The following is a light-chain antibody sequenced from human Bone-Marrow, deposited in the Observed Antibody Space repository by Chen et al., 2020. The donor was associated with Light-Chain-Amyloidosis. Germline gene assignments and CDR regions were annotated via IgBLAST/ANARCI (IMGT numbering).Light chain of an antibody. CDR3: QVWDRSSDRPV. V-gene: IGLV3-21*02. J-gene: IGLJ3*02. CDR2: DDS. Sequence: SYVLTQPSSVSVAPGQTATIACGGNNIGSTSVHWYQQTPGQAPLLVVYDDSDRPSGIPERLSGCNSGNTATRTISSVEAGDEADYYCQVWDRSSDRPVFGGGTKLTVL. CDR1: NIGSTS.